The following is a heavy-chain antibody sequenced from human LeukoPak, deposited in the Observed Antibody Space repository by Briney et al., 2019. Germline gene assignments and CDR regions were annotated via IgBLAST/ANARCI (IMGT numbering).Heavy chain of an antibody. Sequence: ASVKVSCKASGYTFINYAISWVRQAPGQGLEWMGWVSGYNGNTNYAQKLQGRVTMTTDTSTSTAYMELRSLRSDDTAVYYCARDPPAVVVPASLDYWGQGTLVTVSS. J-gene: IGHJ4*02. CDR3: ARDPPAVVVPASLDY. D-gene: IGHD2-2*01. CDR1: GYTFINYA. CDR2: VSGYNGNT. V-gene: IGHV1-18*01.